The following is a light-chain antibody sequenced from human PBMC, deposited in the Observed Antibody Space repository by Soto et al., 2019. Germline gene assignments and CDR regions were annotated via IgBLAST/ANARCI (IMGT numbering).Light chain of an antibody. V-gene: IGLV2-23*01. CDR3: CLYTSFFSY. CDR2: EGT. CDR1: TSDFGTKKF. J-gene: IGLJ2*01. Sequence: QSALTQPASVSGSPGQSITISCIETTSDFGTKKFFSWYQQQPGKAPKLIIYEGTKRPSGVSSRFSGFKSGNTASLTVSGLQSDDEADYFCCLYTSFFSYFGGGTKLTVL.